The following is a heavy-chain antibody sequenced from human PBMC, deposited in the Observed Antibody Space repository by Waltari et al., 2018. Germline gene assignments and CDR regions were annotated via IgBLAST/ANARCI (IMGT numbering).Heavy chain of an antibody. Sequence: EVQLVESGGGLVQPGGSLRLSCAASGFTFSSYEMNWVRRAPGKGLEWGSYISSSGSTIYYADSVKGRFTISRDNAKNSLYLQMNSLRAEDTAVYYCARGGGYSYGFFQHWGQGTLVTVSS. CDR3: ARGGGYSYGFFQH. CDR2: ISSSGSTI. V-gene: IGHV3-48*03. D-gene: IGHD5-18*01. J-gene: IGHJ1*01. CDR1: GFTFSSYE.